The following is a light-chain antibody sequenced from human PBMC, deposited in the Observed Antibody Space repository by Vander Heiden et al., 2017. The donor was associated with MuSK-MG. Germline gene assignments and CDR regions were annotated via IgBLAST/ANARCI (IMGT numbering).Light chain of an antibody. Sequence: DIQMTQPPPSLSASVGDRVTIACRASQGISNYLVWYQQKPGKAPKLLIHAASILLSGGPSRFSGSGSGTDVTLTISSMQPEDVATYYCQKYYSAPITFGQGTRLEI. V-gene: IGKV1-27*01. CDR1: QGISNY. CDR2: AAS. J-gene: IGKJ5*01. CDR3: QKYYSAPIT.